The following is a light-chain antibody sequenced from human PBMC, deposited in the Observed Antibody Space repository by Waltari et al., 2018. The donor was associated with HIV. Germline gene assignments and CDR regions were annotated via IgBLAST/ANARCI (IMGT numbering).Light chain of an antibody. CDR1: QSINTY. CDR3: QQSHSAPLA. J-gene: IGKJ1*01. V-gene: IGKV1-39*01. CDR2: VAS. Sequence: DIQITQSPSSLSASIGYRVTITCRASQSINTYLNWYHQKPGKAPNLLIYVASNLQSGVPSRFSGSGSGTDFTLTISSLQPEDFATYYWQQSHSAPLAFGQGTKVELK.